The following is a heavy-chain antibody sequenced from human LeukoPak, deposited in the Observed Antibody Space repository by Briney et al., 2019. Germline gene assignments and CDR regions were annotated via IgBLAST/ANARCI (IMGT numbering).Heavy chain of an antibody. CDR1: GFTFSSYA. CDR2: ISGSGGST. J-gene: IGHJ4*02. V-gene: IGHV3-23*01. CDR3: AKDWSGAVAGWFALYFYY. Sequence: GGSLRLSCAASGFTFSSYAMSWVRQAPGKGLEWVSAISGSGGSTYYADSVKGRFTISRDNSKNTLYLQMNSLRAEDTAVYYCAKDWSGAVAGWFALYFYYWGQGTLVTVSS. D-gene: IGHD6-19*01.